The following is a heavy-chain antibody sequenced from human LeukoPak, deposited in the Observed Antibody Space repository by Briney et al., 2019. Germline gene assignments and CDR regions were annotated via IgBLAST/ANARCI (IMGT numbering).Heavy chain of an antibody. D-gene: IGHD6-19*01. CDR2: IHYSGGT. Sequence: PSETLSLTCTVSGGSMSNYYWSWLRQPPGEGLEWIGYIHYSGGTNYNPSLKSRVTISVDTSKNHFSLKLSSVTAADTALYYCARGAGWYDSWGQGNLVTVSS. CDR3: ARGAGWYDS. J-gene: IGHJ5*01. V-gene: IGHV4-59*01. CDR1: GGSMSNYY.